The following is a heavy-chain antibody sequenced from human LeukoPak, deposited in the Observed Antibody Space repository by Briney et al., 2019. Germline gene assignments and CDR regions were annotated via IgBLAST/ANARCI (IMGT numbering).Heavy chain of an antibody. CDR2: ISYDGSNK. CDR1: GFTFSSYG. D-gene: IGHD3-3*01. V-gene: IGHV3-30*18. Sequence: GRSLRLSYAASGFTFSSYGMHWVRQAPGKGLEWVAVISYDGSNKYYADSVKGRFTISRDNSKNTLYLQMNSLRAEDTAVYYCAKDGGRTYYYYGMDVWGQGTTVTVSS. J-gene: IGHJ6*02. CDR3: AKDGGRTYYYYGMDV.